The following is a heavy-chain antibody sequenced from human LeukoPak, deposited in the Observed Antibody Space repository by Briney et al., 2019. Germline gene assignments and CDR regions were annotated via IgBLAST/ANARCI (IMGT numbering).Heavy chain of an antibody. V-gene: IGHV3-48*02. J-gene: IGHJ4*02. CDR3: ARDKYSTIDY. CDR1: GFTFSTYS. D-gene: IGHD6-6*01. CDR2: ISGSSSTI. Sequence: GGSLRLSCAASGFTFSTYSMHWVRQAPGKGLEWVSYISGSSSTIYYADSLKGRFTISRDNAESSLYLQMNSLRDEDTAVYYCARDKYSTIDYWGQGTLVTVST.